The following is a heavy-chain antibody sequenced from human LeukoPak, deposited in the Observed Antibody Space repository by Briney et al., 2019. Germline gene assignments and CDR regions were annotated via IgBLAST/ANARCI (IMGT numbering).Heavy chain of an antibody. CDR1: GFTFSSYA. Sequence: GRSLRLSCAASGFTFSSYAMHWVRQAPGKGLEWVAVISYDGSNKYYADSVKGRFTISRDNSKNTLYLQMNSLRAEDTAVYYCARGLVLGPRTHFDYWGQGTLVTVSS. V-gene: IGHV3-30-3*01. D-gene: IGHD6-19*01. J-gene: IGHJ4*02. CDR2: ISYDGSNK. CDR3: ARGLVLGPRTHFDY.